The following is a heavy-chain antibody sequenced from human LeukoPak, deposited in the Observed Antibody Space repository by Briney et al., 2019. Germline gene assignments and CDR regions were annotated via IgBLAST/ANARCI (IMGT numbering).Heavy chain of an antibody. V-gene: IGHV5-51*01. J-gene: IGHJ3*02. D-gene: IGHD1-26*01. CDR3: ARQLELLGDAFEI. CDR1: GDSFTSYW. CDR2: IYPGDSDT. Sequence: GESLKISRKGSGDSFTSYWIGWVRQMPGKGLEWMGIIYPGDSDTRYSPSFEGQVPISADKSISTSYLQWSSLKASDTAMYYCARQLELLGDAFEIWGERAMVTVSS.